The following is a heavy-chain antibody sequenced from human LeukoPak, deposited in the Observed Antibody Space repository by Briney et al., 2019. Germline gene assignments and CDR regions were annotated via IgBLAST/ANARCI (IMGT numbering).Heavy chain of an antibody. D-gene: IGHD6-19*01. Sequence: GGSLRLSCIASGFTFNSYGMSWVRQAPGKGLEWVSGISDSGDSTYYADSVKGRFTISRDISKNTLFLQMNSLRAEDTAVYYCAKIQGWFNAAFHIGGQGTMVTVSS. J-gene: IGHJ3*02. CDR3: AKIQGWFNAAFHI. V-gene: IGHV3-23*01. CDR2: ISDSGDST. CDR1: GFTFNSYG.